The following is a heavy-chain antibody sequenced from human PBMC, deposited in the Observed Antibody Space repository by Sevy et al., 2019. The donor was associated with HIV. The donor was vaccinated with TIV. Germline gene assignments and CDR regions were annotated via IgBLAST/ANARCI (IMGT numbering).Heavy chain of an antibody. CDR1: GFTFSKYS. V-gene: IGHV3-23*01. Sequence: GGSLRLSCAASGFTFSKYSMSWVRQPPGKGLEWVSTLSFGCGEKNYADSVKGGFTISRDNSKSSVYLQMNNLRPEDTAVYYCAREGCTKPHDYWGQGTLVTVSS. CDR2: LSFGCGEK. D-gene: IGHD2-8*01. J-gene: IGHJ4*02. CDR3: AREGCTKPHDY.